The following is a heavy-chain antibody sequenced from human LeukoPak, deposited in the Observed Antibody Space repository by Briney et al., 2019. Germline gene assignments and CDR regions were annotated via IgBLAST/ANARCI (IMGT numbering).Heavy chain of an antibody. CDR2: LTASGAGT. D-gene: IGHD6-19*01. CDR1: GFIFSTYV. CDR3: AKGGEREGIAVG. V-gene: IGHV3-23*01. J-gene: IGHJ4*02. Sequence: PGGSLRLSCAASGFIFSTYVMSWARQAPGKGLEWVSSLTASGAGTYYADSVKGRFTISRDNSKNTLYLQMNSLRAEDTAVYYCAKGGEREGIAVGWGQGTLVTVSS.